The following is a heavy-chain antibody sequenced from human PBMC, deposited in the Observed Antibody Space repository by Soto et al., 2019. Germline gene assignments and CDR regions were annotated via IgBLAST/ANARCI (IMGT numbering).Heavy chain of an antibody. CDR3: ARLLRLYYFDY. V-gene: IGHV4-39*01. D-gene: IGHD4-17*01. CDR1: GASISSENYY. CDR2: IDYSRNT. Sequence: SETLSLTCTVSGASISSENYYWGWIRQPPGKGLEWIGNIDYSRNTYYNPSLKSRVTLSVDTSKNQLSLRLSSVTAADTAVYYCARLLRLYYFDYWGQGTLVTVSS. J-gene: IGHJ4*02.